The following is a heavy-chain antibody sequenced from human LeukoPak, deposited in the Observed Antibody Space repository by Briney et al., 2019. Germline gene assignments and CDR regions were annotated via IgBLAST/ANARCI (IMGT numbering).Heavy chain of an antibody. CDR1: GFTLSSNG. J-gene: IGHJ4*02. V-gene: IGHV3-30*18. CDR2: ISYDESSK. Sequence: GGSLRLSCAASGFTLSSNGIHWVRQAPGRGLEWVAVISYDESSKYYADSVKGRFTISRDNSKNTLYLQMNSLRAEDTAVYYCAKDIRRGYCSSTSCYGSYFDYWGQGTLVTVSS. CDR3: AKDIRRGYCSSTSCYGSYFDY. D-gene: IGHD2-2*01.